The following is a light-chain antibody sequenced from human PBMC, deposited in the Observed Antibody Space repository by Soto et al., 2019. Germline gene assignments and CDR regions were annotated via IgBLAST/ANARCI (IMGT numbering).Light chain of an antibody. J-gene: IGLJ3*02. Sequence: QSALTQPPSASGSPGQSVTISCTGTSSDVGGYNYVSWYQQLPGNAPKLIIYDVSKRPSGVPDRFSGSKSGNTASLTVSGLQAEDEADYYCSSYAGSNIFVVFGGGTKLTV. CDR3: SSYAGSNIFVV. CDR1: SSDVGGYNY. V-gene: IGLV2-8*01. CDR2: DVS.